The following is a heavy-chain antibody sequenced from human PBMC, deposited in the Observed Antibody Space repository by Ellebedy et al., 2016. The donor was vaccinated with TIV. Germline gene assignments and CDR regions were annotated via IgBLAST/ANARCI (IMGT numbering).Heavy chain of an antibody. CDR2: INPSGGST. CDR3: ARARGYGMDV. CDR1: GGTFSNYANFA. J-gene: IGHJ6*02. Sequence: ASVKVSCKASGGTFSNYANFAISWVRQAPGQGLEWVGIINPSGGSTSYAQKFQGRVTMTRDTSTSTVYMELSSLRSEDTAVYYCARARGYGMDVWGQGTTVTVSS. V-gene: IGHV1-46*01.